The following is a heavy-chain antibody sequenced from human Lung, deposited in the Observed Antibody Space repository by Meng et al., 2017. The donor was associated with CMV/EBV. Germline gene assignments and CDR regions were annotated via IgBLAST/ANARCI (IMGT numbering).Heavy chain of an antibody. CDR1: GGSISHYC. CDR3: ARGHYGDSSDYFDF. Sequence: SETLSLXCTVSGGSISHYCWNWIRQPPGKGLEWIGYIYYNRGTNYNPSLKGRVTISLETSKNQFSLKLSSVTAADTAVYYCARGHYGDSSDYFDFWGQGTPVTVPS. CDR2: IYYNRGT. D-gene: IGHD4/OR15-4a*01. V-gene: IGHV4-59*01. J-gene: IGHJ4*02.